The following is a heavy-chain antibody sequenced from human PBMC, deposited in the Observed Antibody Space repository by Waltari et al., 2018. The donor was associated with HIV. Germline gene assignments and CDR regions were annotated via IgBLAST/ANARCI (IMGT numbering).Heavy chain of an antibody. CDR3: AHTPEWLRLGWFDP. Sequence: QITLKESGPTLVKPTQTLTLTCTFSGFSLSTSGVGVGWIRQPPGKALEWLALIYWDDDKRYSPSLKSRLTITKDTSKNQVVLTMTNMDPVDTATYYCAHTPEWLRLGWFDPWGQGTLVTVSS. J-gene: IGHJ5*02. V-gene: IGHV2-5*02. D-gene: IGHD5-12*01. CDR2: IYWDDDK. CDR1: GFSLSTSGVG.